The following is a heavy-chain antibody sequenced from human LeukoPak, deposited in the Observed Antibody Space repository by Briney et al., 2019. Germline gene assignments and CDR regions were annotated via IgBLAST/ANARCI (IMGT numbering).Heavy chain of an antibody. CDR2: PSAYNGNT. D-gene: IGHD6-13*01. V-gene: IGHV1-18*01. Sequence: ASMKLSCKASSYSFPRYSTIWAPHPTGKGFEWMDKPSAYNGNTDYAQKVQGRVTMTTDTSTCTAYMELRSLTSDDTDVFYCARDPLRSTWSTYYNALDVWGQGTTVTVSS. CDR1: SYSFPRYS. CDR3: ARDPLRSTWSTYYNALDV. J-gene: IGHJ6*02.